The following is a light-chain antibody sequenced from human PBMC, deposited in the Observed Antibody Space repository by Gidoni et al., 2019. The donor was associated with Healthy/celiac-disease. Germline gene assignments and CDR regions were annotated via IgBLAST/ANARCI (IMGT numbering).Light chain of an antibody. CDR2: GAA. V-gene: IGKV3-15*01. CDR3: QQYNNWPLALT. Sequence: EIVITPSPATLSVSPGERATLSCRASQSVSSNLAWYQQKPGQAPRPLIYGAATRATGIPARFSGSGSGTEFTLTISSLQSEDFAVYYCQQYNNWPLALTFGGGTKVEIK. J-gene: IGKJ4*01. CDR1: QSVSSN.